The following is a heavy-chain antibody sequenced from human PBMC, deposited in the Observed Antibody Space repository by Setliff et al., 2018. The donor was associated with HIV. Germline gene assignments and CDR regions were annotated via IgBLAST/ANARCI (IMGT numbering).Heavy chain of an antibody. J-gene: IGHJ4*02. CDR1: GGSFSGYY. V-gene: IGHV4-34*01. D-gene: IGHD3-22*01. CDR3: ARFAYYSDSGGYYHH. Sequence: SETLSLTCAVYGGSFSGYYWSWIRTPPGKGLALIGEIYHSGSTNYNPSLKSRVTMSVDTSKNQFSLKLGSVTAAETAGYYCARFAYYSDSGGYYHHWGQGALVTVSS. CDR2: IYHSGST.